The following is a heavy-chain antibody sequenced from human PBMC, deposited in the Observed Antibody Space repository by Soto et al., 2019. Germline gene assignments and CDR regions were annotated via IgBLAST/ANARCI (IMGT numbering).Heavy chain of an antibody. V-gene: IGHV3-23*01. CDR1: GFTFSSYA. CDR2: ISGSGGST. J-gene: IGHJ1*01. D-gene: IGHD6-13*01. CDR3: AKDREQIEYFQH. Sequence: EVQLLESGGGLVQPGGSLRLSCEASGFTFSSYAMSWVRQAPGKGLEWVSAISGSGGSTYYADSVKGRFTISRDNSKNTLYLQMNSLRAEDTAVYYCAKDREQIEYFQHWGQGTLVTVSS.